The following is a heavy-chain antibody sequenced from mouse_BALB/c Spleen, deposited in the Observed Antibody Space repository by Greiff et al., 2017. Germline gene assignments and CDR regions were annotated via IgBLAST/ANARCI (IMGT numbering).Heavy chain of an antibody. J-gene: IGHJ3*01. CDR2: IRLKSNNYAT. D-gene: IGHD1-2*01. V-gene: IGHV6-6*02. CDR3: TWMDPSYYGYGWFAY. CDR1: GFTFSNYW. Sequence: EVKLMESGGGLVQPGGSMKLSCVASGFTFSNYWMNWVRQSPEKGLEWVAEIRLKSNNYATHYAESVKGRFTISRDDSKSSVYLQMNNLRAEDTGIYYCTWMDPSYYGYGWFAYWGQGTLVTVSA.